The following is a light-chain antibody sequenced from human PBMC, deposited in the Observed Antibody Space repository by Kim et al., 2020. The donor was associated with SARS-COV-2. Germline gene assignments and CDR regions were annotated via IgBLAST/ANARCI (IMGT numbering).Light chain of an antibody. J-gene: IGKJ4*01. CDR1: HSISTY. V-gene: IGKV1-39*01. CDR2: AAS. CDR3: QQSHTAPLLT. Sequence: SVGEQVTLDCRASHSISTYLNWYQQKPGKAPKLLIYAASRLQSGVPSRFSGSGSGTDFTLPISSLQPEDFATYYCQQSHTAPLLTFGGGTKVDIK.